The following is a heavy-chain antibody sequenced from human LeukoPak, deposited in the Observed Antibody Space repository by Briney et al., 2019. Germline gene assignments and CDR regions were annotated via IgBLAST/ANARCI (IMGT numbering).Heavy chain of an antibody. D-gene: IGHD1-7*01. J-gene: IGHJ4*02. V-gene: IGHV1-2*06. CDR3: ARGRVTGTTTPDY. CDR1: GYTFTGYY. Sequence: GASVKVSCKASGYTFTGYYMHWVRQAPGQGLEWMGRINPNSGGTNYAQKFQGRVTMTRDTSISTAYMELSRLRSDDTAVYYCARGRVTGTTTPDYWGQGTLVTVSS. CDR2: INPNSGGT.